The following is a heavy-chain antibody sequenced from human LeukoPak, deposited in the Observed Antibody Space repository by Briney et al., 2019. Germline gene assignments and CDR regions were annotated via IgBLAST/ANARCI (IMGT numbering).Heavy chain of an antibody. CDR1: GYTFTSYG. D-gene: IGHD3-10*01. Sequence: ASVKVSCKASGYTFTSYGISWVRQAPGQGLEWMGWINPNSGGTNYAQKFQGRVTMTRDTSISTAYMELSRLRSDDTAVYYCARDTVRGVRSGFDPWGQGTLVTVSS. CDR3: ARDTVRGVRSGFDP. V-gene: IGHV1-2*02. CDR2: INPNSGGT. J-gene: IGHJ5*02.